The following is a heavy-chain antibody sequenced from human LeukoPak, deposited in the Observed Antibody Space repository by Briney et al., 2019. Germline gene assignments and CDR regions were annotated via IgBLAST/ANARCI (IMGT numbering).Heavy chain of an antibody. Sequence: ASVKVSCKASGYSFTNYAMNWVRQAPGQGLEWMGWINTNTGNPTYAQGFTGRFVFSLDTSVSTAYLQISSLKAEDTAVYYCASSIPSLFERWLQFGAFDYWGQGTLVTVSS. CDR3: ASSIPSLFERWLQFGAFDY. D-gene: IGHD5-24*01. CDR2: INTNTGNP. V-gene: IGHV7-4-1*02. J-gene: IGHJ4*02. CDR1: GYSFTNYA.